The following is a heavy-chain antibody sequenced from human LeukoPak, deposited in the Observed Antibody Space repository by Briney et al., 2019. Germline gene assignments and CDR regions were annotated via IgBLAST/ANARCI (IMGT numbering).Heavy chain of an antibody. CDR3: ARELVSSGTGYFDL. J-gene: IGHJ2*01. D-gene: IGHD3-10*02. CDR1: GFTFGNFG. V-gene: IGHV3-23*01. CDR2: ITGSTTWT. Sequence: PGGSLRLSCEASGFTFGNFGMTWVRLAPGKGLQWVSGITGSTTWTYYAASVKGRFTVSRDNSQNTLHLQMNSLRADDTAVYYCARELVSSGTGYFDLWGRGTLVTVSS.